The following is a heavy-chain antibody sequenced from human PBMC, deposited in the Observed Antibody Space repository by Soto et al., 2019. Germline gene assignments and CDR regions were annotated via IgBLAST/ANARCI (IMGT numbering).Heavy chain of an antibody. D-gene: IGHD4-17*01. CDR1: GYTFTRYD. Sequence: QVQLVQSGAEVKKPGASVKVSCKASGYTFTRYDINWVRQATGQGLEWMGWMNPNSGNTGYAQKFQGRVTMTRNTSISTAYMELSSLRSEDTAVYYCARSSTVTKIYYYYYGMDVWGQGTTVTVSS. CDR2: MNPNSGNT. V-gene: IGHV1-8*01. J-gene: IGHJ6*02. CDR3: ARSSTVTKIYYYYYGMDV.